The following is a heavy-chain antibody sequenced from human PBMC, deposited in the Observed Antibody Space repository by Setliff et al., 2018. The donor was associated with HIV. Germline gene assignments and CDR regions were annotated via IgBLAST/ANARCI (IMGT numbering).Heavy chain of an antibody. Sequence: ASVKVSCKESGYTFTSYYMHWVRQAPGQGLEGMGIINPSSGSTTYAQKFQGRVTMTRDTSTITVYMELSSLRSEGTAVYYCARDPAPSSSASYFQHWGQGTPVTVSS. CDR2: INPSSGST. CDR3: ARDPAPSSSASYFQH. CDR1: GYTFTSYY. D-gene: IGHD6-6*01. V-gene: IGHV1-46*01. J-gene: IGHJ1*01.